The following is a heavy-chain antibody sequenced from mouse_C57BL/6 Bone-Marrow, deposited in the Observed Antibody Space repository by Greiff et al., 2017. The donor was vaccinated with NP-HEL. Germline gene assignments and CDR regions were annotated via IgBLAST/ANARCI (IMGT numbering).Heavy chain of an antibody. CDR2: INPSTGGT. CDR1: GYSFTGYY. V-gene: IGHV1-43*01. Sequence: EVQLQQSGPELVKPGASVKISCKASGYSFTGYYMHWVKQSSEKSLEWIGEINPSTGGTSYNQKFKGKATLTVDKSSSTAYMQLKSLTSEDSAVYYCARKKLRFYWYFDVWGTGTTVTVSS. CDR3: ARKKLRFYWYFDV. D-gene: IGHD1-3*01. J-gene: IGHJ1*03.